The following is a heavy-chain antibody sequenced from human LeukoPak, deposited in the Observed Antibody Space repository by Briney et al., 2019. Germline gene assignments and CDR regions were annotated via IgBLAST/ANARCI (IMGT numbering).Heavy chain of an antibody. CDR1: NCTFASYG. D-gene: IGHD1-20*01. Sequence: ASVKVSCKASNCTFASYGLSWVRQAPGQGLQWVGWISPYDGNTNYAQRFQARVTMSIDKSTRTVYMELRRLRLDDTAVYYCVRVWPPNAVDRGMTYSDFTALDVWGQGTTVIVSS. J-gene: IGHJ3*01. V-gene: IGHV1-18*01. CDR2: ISPYDGNT. CDR3: VRVWPPNAVDRGMTYSDFTALDV.